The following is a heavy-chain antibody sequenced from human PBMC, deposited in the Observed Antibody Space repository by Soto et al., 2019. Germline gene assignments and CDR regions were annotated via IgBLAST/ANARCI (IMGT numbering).Heavy chain of an antibody. CDR1: GFTFRDYW. CDR2: INPDGSEK. D-gene: IGHD6-19*01. V-gene: IGHV3-7*01. Sequence: GGSLRLSCAASGFTFRDYWMGWVRQAPGKGLEWVANINPDGSEKYYVDSVKGRFTISRDDTKNSLYLQMNSLRAEDTAVYYCARPLGWRDAFNFWGQGTMVTVSS. CDR3: ARPLGWRDAFNF. J-gene: IGHJ3*01.